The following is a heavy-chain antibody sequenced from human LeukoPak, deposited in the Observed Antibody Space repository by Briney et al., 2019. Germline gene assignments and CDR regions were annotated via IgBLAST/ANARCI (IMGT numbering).Heavy chain of an antibody. CDR1: GFSFSDYS. J-gene: IGHJ4*02. CDR2: IWYDGSNK. V-gene: IGHV3-33*06. Sequence: GGSLRLSCAASGFSFSDYSMNWVRQAPGKGLEWVAVIWYDGSNKYYADSVKGRFTISRDNSKNTLYLQMNSLRAEDTAVYYCAKDDSSGYKGLDYWGQGTLVTVSS. D-gene: IGHD3-22*01. CDR3: AKDDSSGYKGLDY.